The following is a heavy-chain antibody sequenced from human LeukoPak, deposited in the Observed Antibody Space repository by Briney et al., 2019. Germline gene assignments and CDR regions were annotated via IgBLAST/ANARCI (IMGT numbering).Heavy chain of an antibody. CDR1: GFTFGDYA. D-gene: IGHD6-19*01. CDR2: IRSKAYGGTT. V-gene: IGHV3-49*03. CDR3: TRVEEWLADYDY. Sequence: GGSLRLSCTASGFTFGDYAMSWFRQAPGKGLEWVGFIRSKAYGGTTEYAASVKGRFTISRDDSKSIAYLQMSSLKTEDTAVYYCTRVEEWLADYDYWGQGTLVTVSS. J-gene: IGHJ4*02.